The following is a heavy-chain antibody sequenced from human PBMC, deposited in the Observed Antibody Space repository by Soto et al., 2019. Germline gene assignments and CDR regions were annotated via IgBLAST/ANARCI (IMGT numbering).Heavy chain of an antibody. CDR1: GGTFSSYA. J-gene: IGHJ4*02. CDR2: IIPIFGTA. V-gene: IGHV1-69*01. D-gene: IGHD3-16*02. Sequence: QVQLVQSGAEVKKPGSSVKVSCKASGGTFSSYAISWVRQAPGQGLEWMGGIIPIFGTANYAQKFQGRVTITADESTSTAYMELSSLRSEDTAVDYCASWAYDYVWGSYRQGGVFDYWGQGTLVTVSS. CDR3: ASWAYDYVWGSYRQGGVFDY.